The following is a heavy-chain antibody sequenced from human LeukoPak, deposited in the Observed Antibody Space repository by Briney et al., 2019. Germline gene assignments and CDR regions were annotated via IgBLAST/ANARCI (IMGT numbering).Heavy chain of an antibody. CDR3: ARTATSGYSSSRDDY. D-gene: IGHD6-13*01. CDR2: IYYSGST. J-gene: IGHJ4*02. V-gene: IGHV4-39*01. Sequence: PSETLSLTCTVSGGSISSSSYSWGWIRQPPGKGLEWIGSIYYSGSTYYNPSLKSRVTISVDTSKNQFSLKLSSVTAADTAVYYCARTATSGYSSSRDDYRGQGTLVTVSS. CDR1: GGSISSSSYS.